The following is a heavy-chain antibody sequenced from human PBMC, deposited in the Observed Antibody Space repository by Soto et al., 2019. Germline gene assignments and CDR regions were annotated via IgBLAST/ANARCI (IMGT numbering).Heavy chain of an antibody. Sequence: PSETLSLTCSVSGGSISSSSYYWGWIRQPPGKGLEWIGSIYYSGSIYYNPSLKSRVTISVDTSKNQFSLKLSSVTAAETAVYYCARQSSGWYNWFDPRGPGTLVTVSS. D-gene: IGHD6-19*01. CDR2: IYYSGSI. J-gene: IGHJ5*02. CDR3: ARQSSGWYNWFDP. V-gene: IGHV4-39*01. CDR1: GGSISSSSYY.